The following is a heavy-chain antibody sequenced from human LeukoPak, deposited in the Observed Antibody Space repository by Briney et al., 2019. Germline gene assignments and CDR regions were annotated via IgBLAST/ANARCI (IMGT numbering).Heavy chain of an antibody. J-gene: IGHJ4*02. V-gene: IGHV1-69*13. CDR1: GGTFSTFG. D-gene: IGHD3-16*01. CDR2: IIPMFGTA. Sequence: GASVKVSCKISGGTFSTFGINWVRQAPGRGLEWMGGIIPMFGTANYAQKFQGRVTITADESTRTAYMELNSLRSDDTAVYYCAREHYYDYVWGSSDYWGQGTLVTVS. CDR3: AREHYYDYVWGSSDY.